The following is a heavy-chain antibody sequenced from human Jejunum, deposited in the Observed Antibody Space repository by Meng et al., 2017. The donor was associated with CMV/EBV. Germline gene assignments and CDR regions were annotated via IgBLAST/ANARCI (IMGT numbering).Heavy chain of an antibody. D-gene: IGHD6-19*01. CDR1: TFSTNG. J-gene: IGHJ6*02. Sequence: TFSTNGMHWVRQAPGKGLEWVAFIRCDGSNKYYADSVKGRFTISRDNSKNTLYLQMSSLRVEDTAVYYCAKSIAVAGNYYYGMDVWGQGTTVTVSS. CDR3: AKSIAVAGNYYYGMDV. CDR2: IRCDGSNK. V-gene: IGHV3-30*02.